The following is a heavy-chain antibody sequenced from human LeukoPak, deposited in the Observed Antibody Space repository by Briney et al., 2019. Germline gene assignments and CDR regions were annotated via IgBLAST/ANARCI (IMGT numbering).Heavy chain of an antibody. CDR3: AGSYYNGYFDY. CDR2: IYYSGST. D-gene: IGHD3-10*01. J-gene: IGHJ4*02. Sequence: SETLSLTGTVSGGSISSYYWSWIRQPPGKGLEWIGYIYYSGSTNYNPSLKSRVTISVDTSKNQFSLKLSSVTAADTAVYYCAGSYYNGYFDYWGQGTLVTVSS. CDR1: GGSISSYY. V-gene: IGHV4-59*01.